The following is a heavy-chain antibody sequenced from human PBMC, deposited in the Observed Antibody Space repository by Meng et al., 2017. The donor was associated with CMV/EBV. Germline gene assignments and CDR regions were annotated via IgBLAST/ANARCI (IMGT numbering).Heavy chain of an antibody. J-gene: IGHJ1*01. CDR2: ISAYNGNT. V-gene: IGHV1-18*01. Sequence: VPLVQSGASVNKTRASVKSSSTSPGYTFPRVVSSRVRQAPGQGVEWMGWISAYNGNTNTAQKLQGRVTMTTDTSTSTAYMELRSLRSDDTAVYYCARGVGAELDAEYFQHWGQGTLVTVSS. D-gene: IGHD1-26*01. CDR3: ARGVGAELDAEYFQH. CDR1: GYTFPRVV.